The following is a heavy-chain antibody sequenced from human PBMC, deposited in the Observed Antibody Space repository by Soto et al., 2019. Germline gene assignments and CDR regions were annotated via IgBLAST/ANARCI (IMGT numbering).Heavy chain of an antibody. D-gene: IGHD3-22*01. CDR3: ARGITFYYDTSAPVDAFDI. CDR1: GGSISNFY. J-gene: IGHJ3*02. Sequence: SETLSLTCTVSGGSISNFYYNWIRQPAGKGLEWIGRGYTSGSTNYNPSLKSRVTMSVDTSKNQFSLKLSSVTAADTAVYYCARGITFYYDTSAPVDAFDIWGQGTVVTVSS. CDR2: GYTSGST. V-gene: IGHV4-4*07.